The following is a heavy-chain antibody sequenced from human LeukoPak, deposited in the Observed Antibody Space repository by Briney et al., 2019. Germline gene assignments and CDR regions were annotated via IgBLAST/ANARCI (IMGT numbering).Heavy chain of an antibody. CDR1: GFTFSNFA. V-gene: IGHV3-23*01. J-gene: IGHJ5*02. Sequence: GGSLRLSCAASGFTFSNFAMNWVRQAPGKGLEWVSSISESGDDTAYADSVKGRFTISRDNSKNTLYLQMNSLRAEDTAVYYCARDYGGILSPWGQGTLVTVSS. CDR2: ISESGDDT. CDR3: ARDYGGILSP. D-gene: IGHD1-26*01.